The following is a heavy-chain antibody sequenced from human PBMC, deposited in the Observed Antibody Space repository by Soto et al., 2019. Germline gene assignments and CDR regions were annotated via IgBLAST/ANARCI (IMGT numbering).Heavy chain of an antibody. V-gene: IGHV5-10-1*01. J-gene: IGHJ6*02. Sequence: GESLKISCKGSGYSFTSYWISWVRQMPGKGLEWMGRIDPSDSYTNYSPSFQGHVTISADKSISTAYLQWSSLKASDTAMYYCARHLRGYSYGKRYYYYYGMDVWGQGTTVTVSS. CDR2: IDPSDSYT. CDR3: ARHLRGYSYGKRYYYYYGMDV. CDR1: GYSFTSYW. D-gene: IGHD5-18*01.